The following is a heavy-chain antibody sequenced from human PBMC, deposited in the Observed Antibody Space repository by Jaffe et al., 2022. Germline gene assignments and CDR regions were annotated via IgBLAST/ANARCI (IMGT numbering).Heavy chain of an antibody. CDR1: GFTFDDYA. CDR2: ISWNSGSI. D-gene: IGHD2-15*01. V-gene: IGHV3-9*01. J-gene: IGHJ6*03. CDR3: AKDKERIYYYYYMDV. Sequence: EVQLVESGGGLVQPGRSLRLSCAASGFTFDDYAMHWVRQAPGKGLEWVSGISWNSGSIGYADSVKGRFTISRDNAKNSLYLQMNSLRAEDTALYYCAKDKERIYYYYYMDVWGKGTTVTVSS.